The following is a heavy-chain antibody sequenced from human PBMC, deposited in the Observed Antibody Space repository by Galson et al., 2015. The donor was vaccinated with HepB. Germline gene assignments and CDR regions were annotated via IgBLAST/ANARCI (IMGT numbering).Heavy chain of an antibody. D-gene: IGHD5-18*01. V-gene: IGHV1-69*13. CDR3: AREGYADTNMVAPFDY. J-gene: IGHJ4*02. CDR2: IIPLFGTA. Sequence: SVKVSCKASGGTFTRYTISWVRQAPGQGLEWMGGIIPLFGTANYAQRFQGRVTITADESTSTAYMEMSGLRSDDTAMYYCAREGYADTNMVAPFDYWGQGTLVTASS. CDR1: GGTFTRYT.